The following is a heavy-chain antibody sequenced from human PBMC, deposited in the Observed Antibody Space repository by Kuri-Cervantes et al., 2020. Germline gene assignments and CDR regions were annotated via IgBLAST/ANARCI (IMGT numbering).Heavy chain of an antibody. Sequence: SETLSLTCTVSGGSISSSSYYWGWIRQPPGKGLEWIGSIYYSGSTYYNPSLKSRVTISVDTSKNQFSLKLSSVTAADTAVYYCARDPRDGYGHFDCWGQGTLVTVSS. V-gene: IGHV4-39*07. J-gene: IGHJ4*02. CDR3: ARDPRDGYGHFDC. D-gene: IGHD5-24*01. CDR2: IYYSGST. CDR1: GGSISSSSYY.